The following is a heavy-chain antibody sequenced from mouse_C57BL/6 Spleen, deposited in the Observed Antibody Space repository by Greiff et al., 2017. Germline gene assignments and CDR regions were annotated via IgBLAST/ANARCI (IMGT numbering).Heavy chain of an antibody. CDR3: ARHNCSKGFAY. J-gene: IGHJ3*01. CDR1: GFTFSSYT. Sequence: EVQRVESGGGLVKPGGSLKLSCAASGFTFSSYTMSWVRQTPEKRLEWVATISGGGGHTYYPDSVKGRFTISRDNAKNTLYLQMSSLRSEDTALYNYARHNCSKGFAYWGQGTLVTVSA. D-gene: IGHD2-5*01. V-gene: IGHV5-9*01. CDR2: ISGGGGHT.